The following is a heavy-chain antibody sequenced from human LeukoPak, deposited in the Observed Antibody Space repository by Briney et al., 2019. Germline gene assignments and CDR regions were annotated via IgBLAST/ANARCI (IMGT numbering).Heavy chain of an antibody. J-gene: IGHJ4*02. V-gene: IGHV1-18*01. CDR3: ARVAEDCSSTSCYAGVDY. CDR1: GYTFISYG. CDR2: ISAYNGNT. D-gene: IGHD2-2*01. Sequence: GASVKVSCKASGYTFISYGISWVRQAPGQGLEWMGWISAYNGNTNYAQKLQGRVTMTTDTSTSKAYMELRSLRSNDTPVCYCARVAEDCSSTSCYAGVDYWGQGTLVTVSS.